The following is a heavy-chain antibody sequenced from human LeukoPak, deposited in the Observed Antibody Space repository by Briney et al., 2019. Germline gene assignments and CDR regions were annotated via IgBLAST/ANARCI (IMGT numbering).Heavy chain of an antibody. CDR2: IYTSGST. V-gene: IGHV4-61*02. CDR3: ARGSTRSLRYGPSGY. Sequence: SETLSLTCTVSGGSISSGSYYWSWIRQPAGKGLEWIGRIYTSGSTHYNPSLKSRVTISVDTSKNQFSLKLSSVTAADTAVYYCARGSTRSLRYGPSGYWGQGTLVTVSS. D-gene: IGHD5-18*01. J-gene: IGHJ4*02. CDR1: GGSISSGSYY.